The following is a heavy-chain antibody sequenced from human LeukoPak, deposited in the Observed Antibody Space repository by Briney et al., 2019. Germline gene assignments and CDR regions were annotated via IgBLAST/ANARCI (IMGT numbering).Heavy chain of an antibody. CDR2: INHSGST. Sequence: SETLSLTCAVYGGSFSGYYWSWIRQPPGKGLEWIGEINHSGSTNYNPSLKSRVTISVDTSKNQFSLKLSSVTAADTAVYYCARDRNYVRDAFDIWGQGTMVTVSS. CDR3: ARDRNYVRDAFDI. J-gene: IGHJ3*02. CDR1: GGSFSGYY. V-gene: IGHV4-34*01. D-gene: IGHD4-4*01.